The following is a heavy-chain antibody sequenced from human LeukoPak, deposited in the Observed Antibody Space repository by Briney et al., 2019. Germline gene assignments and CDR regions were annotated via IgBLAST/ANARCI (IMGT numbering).Heavy chain of an antibody. D-gene: IGHD3-9*01. CDR3: ARSSHYDILTGYSEEDAFDI. V-gene: IGHV3-53*01. CDR2: IYSGGST. CDR1: GFTVSSNY. Sequence: GGSLRLSCAASGFTVSSNYMSWVRQAPGKGLEWVSVIYSGGSTDYADSVKGRFTISRDNSKNTLYLQMNSLRVEDTAVYYCARSSHYDILTGYSEEDAFDIWGQGTMVTVSS. J-gene: IGHJ3*02.